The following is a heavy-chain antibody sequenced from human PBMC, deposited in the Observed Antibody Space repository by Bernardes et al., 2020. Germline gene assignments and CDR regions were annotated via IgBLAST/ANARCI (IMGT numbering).Heavy chain of an antibody. D-gene: IGHD3-10*01. CDR1: GGSFSGYY. CDR2: INHSGRT. CDR3: ARGTLGVRGVIHP. Sequence: SETLSLTCAVYGGSFSGYYWSWIRQPPGKGLEWIGEINHSGRTNYNPSLKSRVTISVDRSKNQFSLKLSSVTAADTAVYYCARGTLGVRGVIHPWGQGTLVTVSS. J-gene: IGHJ5*02. V-gene: IGHV4-34*01.